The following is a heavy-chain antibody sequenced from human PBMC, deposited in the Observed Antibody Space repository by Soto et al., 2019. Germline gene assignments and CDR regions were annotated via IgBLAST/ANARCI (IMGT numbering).Heavy chain of an antibody. CDR2: IYTSGST. D-gene: IGHD3-10*01. J-gene: IGHJ4*02. CDR1: GGSISSYY. V-gene: IGHV4-4*07. Sequence: SETLSLTCTVSGGSISSYYWNWARQPAGKGLEWIGRIYTSGSTNYNPSLESRVTMSVDTSKNRFSLKVTSVTAADTAVYYCAGEERGTSSPFDSWGQGTLVTVSS. CDR3: AGEERGTSSPFDS.